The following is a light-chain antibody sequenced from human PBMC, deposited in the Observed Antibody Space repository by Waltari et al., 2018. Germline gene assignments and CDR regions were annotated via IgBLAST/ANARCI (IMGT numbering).Light chain of an antibody. Sequence: EIVLTQSPGTPSLSPGEGGNLSCRASQSGSRFLAWYQRKPGQAPRLLIYGASTRATGIPDRFSGSGSGTDFSLTISRLEPEDFAVYYCQKYDRLPATFGQGTKVEIK. CDR3: QKYDRLPAT. CDR1: QSGSRF. CDR2: GAS. V-gene: IGKV3-20*01. J-gene: IGKJ1*01.